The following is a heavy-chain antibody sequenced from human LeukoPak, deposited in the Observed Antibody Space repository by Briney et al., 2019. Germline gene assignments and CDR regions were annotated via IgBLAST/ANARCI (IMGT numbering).Heavy chain of an antibody. J-gene: IGHJ4*02. CDR3: ARSLAGGSYAFDY. V-gene: IGHV1-69*04. CDR1: GGTFSSYG. CDR2: IIPILGIG. Sequence: GASVKVSCKASGGTFSSYGISWVRQAPGQGLEWMGRIIPILGIGNYAQKFQGRVTITADKSTSTAYMELSSLRSEDTAIYYCARSLAGGSYAFDYWGQGTLVTVSS. D-gene: IGHD1-26*01.